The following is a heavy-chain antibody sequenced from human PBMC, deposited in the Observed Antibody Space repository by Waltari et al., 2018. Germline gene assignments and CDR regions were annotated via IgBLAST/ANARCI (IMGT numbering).Heavy chain of an antibody. D-gene: IGHD2-21*02. Sequence: EVQLVESGGGLIQPGGSLRLSCAASGFTVSSNYMRWGRQPPGKGLGGISVIYTDDRTHYTDSVKGRFTFSRDNSRNTLFLQMNSLRADDTAVYYCTSMTASRANWFDPWGQGTLVTVSS. CDR2: IYTDDRT. V-gene: IGHV3-53*01. CDR3: TSMTASRANWFDP. J-gene: IGHJ5*02. CDR1: GFTVSSNY.